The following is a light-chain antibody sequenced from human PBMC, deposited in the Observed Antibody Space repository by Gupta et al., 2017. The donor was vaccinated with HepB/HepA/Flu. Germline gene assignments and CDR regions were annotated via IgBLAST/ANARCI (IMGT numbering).Light chain of an antibody. CDR2: GAS. J-gene: IGKJ2*04. Sequence: EIVMTQSPATLSVSPGERATLSCRASQSVSHNLAWYQQKPGQAPSLLIYGASTRATGIPGRFSGSGCGTELTLTISSRQSEDFAVYYCQQDEHWPSCSFGQGTKVEIK. V-gene: IGKV3-15*01. CDR1: QSVSHN. CDR3: QQDEHWPSCS.